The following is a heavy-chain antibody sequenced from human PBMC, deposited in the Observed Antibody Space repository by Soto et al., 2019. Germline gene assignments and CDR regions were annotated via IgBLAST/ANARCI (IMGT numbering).Heavy chain of an antibody. CDR3: AKDRGSGSYAANYYYYGMDV. J-gene: IGHJ6*02. D-gene: IGHD3-10*01. V-gene: IGHV3-9*01. CDR1: GFTFDDYA. Sequence: EEQLVESGGGLVQPGRSLRLSCAASGFTFDDYAMHWVRQAPGKGLEWVSGINWNSGSIGYADSVKGRFIISRDNAKTSLYLQMNSLRAEDTALYYCAKDRGSGSYAANYYYYGMDVWGQGTTVTVSS. CDR2: INWNSGSI.